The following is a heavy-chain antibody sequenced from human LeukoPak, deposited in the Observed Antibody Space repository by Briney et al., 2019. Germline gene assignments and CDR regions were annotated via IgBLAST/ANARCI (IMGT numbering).Heavy chain of an antibody. CDR3: AARLSQWLVSYYLHY. V-gene: IGHV4-39*01. CDR2: IYYNRNT. Sequence: SETLSLTCTVSGGYISSSSNYWGWIRQPPGKGLEWIGSIYYNRNTYYNPSLKSRVTISVHTSKNQFSLKLSSVTAADTAVYYCAARLSQWLVSYYLHYWGQGTLVTVSS. J-gene: IGHJ4*02. CDR1: GGYISSSSNY. D-gene: IGHD6-19*01.